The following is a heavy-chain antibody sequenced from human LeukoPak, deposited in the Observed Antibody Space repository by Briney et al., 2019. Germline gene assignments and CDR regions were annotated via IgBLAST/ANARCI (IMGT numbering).Heavy chain of an antibody. D-gene: IGHD6-13*01. CDR2: IYPGDSDT. Sequence: GESLKIACKGSGYSFTSYWIGWVRQMPGKGLERMGIIYPGDSDTRYSTSFQGQVTISANTTISTAYLQWSSLKASDTAMYYCARLALDSSSWYSNWFDPWGQGTLVTVSS. V-gene: IGHV5-51*01. J-gene: IGHJ5*02. CDR3: ARLALDSSSWYSNWFDP. CDR1: GYSFTSYW.